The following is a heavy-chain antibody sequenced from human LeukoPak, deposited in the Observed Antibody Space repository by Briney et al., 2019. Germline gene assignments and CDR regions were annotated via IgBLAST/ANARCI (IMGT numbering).Heavy chain of an antibody. D-gene: IGHD6-19*01. V-gene: IGHV4-59*08. CDR1: GVSISGHY. Sequence: PSETLSLTCTVSGVSISGHYWGWIRLPPGKGLEWIGYISHSGNTKYSPSLKSRVTISLDTSKNQFSLTVNSVTAADTAVYYCARQPISGWDFDHWGQGTLVTVSS. J-gene: IGHJ4*02. CDR2: ISHSGNT. CDR3: ARQPISGWDFDH.